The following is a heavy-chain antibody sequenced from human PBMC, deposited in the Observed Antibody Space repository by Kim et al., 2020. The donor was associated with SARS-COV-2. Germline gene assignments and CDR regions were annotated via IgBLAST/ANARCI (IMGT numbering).Heavy chain of an antibody. V-gene: IGHV3-11*04. CDR2: ISSSGSTI. D-gene: IGHD1-1*01. CDR1: GFTFTDYF. J-gene: IGHJ5*02. Sequence: GGSLRLSCAASGFTFTDYFMSWIRQAPGKGLEWVAYISSSGSTIFYAESVKGRFIISRDNAMNSVSLQMNSLRAEDTAVYYCARDIWDSGSEREPSWGQG. CDR3: ARDIWDSGSEREPS.